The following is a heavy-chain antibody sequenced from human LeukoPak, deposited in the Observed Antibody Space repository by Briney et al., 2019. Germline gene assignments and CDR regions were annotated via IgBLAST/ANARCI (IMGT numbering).Heavy chain of an antibody. J-gene: IGHJ4*02. CDR1: GFTFSSYS. D-gene: IGHD3-3*01. CDR2: ISSSSSTI. Sequence: SGGSLRLSCAASGFTFSSYSMNWVRQAPGKGLEWVSYISSSSSTIYYADSVKGRFTISRDNSKNTLYLQMNSLRVEDTAVYYCARDNTISGHYEVGYWGQGTLVTVSS. CDR3: ARDNTISGHYEVGY. V-gene: IGHV3-48*01.